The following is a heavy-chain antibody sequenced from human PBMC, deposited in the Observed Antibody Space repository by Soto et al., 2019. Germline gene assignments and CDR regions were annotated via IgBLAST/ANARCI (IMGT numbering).Heavy chain of an antibody. D-gene: IGHD2-21*01. CDR3: ANTSMIGIAYLQP. CDR2: ITHSGST. J-gene: IGHJ1*01. CDR1: GGSFSGYY. V-gene: IGHV4-34*01. Sequence: QVQLQQWGAGLLKPSETLSLTCTVNGGSFSGYYWSWVRQPPGKGLEWIGEITHSGSTNYNPSLMNRLTISVDKSKKEFSLRLTSVTAADTAVYYCANTSMIGIAYLQPWGQGTLVSVSS.